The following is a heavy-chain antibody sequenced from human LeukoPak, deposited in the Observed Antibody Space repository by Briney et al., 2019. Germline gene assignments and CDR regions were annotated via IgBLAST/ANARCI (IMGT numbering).Heavy chain of an antibody. CDR3: ARLAGGYYYYGIDV. Sequence: SETLSLTCTVSGGSISSYYWSWIRQPPGKGLEWIGYIYYSGSTNYNPSLKSRVTISVDTSKNQFSLKLSSVTAADTAVYYCARLAGGYYYYGIDVWGQGTTVTVSS. J-gene: IGHJ6*02. CDR1: GGSISSYY. V-gene: IGHV4-59*08. CDR2: IYYSGST.